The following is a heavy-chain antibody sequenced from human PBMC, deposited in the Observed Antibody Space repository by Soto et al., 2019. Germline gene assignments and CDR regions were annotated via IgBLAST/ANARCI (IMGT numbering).Heavy chain of an antibody. CDR1: GFIFSSYA. V-gene: IGHV3-23*01. CDR2: ISGSGGRT. Sequence: GGSLRLSCAASGFIFSSYAMTWVRQAPGKGLEWVSTISGSGGRTHFADSVKGRFTISRDNSNKTVYLQMNSLRAEDTAVYYCAKDWWFGDTHWCFDYWRQGTMVTVSS. D-gene: IGHD3-10*01. CDR3: AKDWWFGDTHWCFDY. J-gene: IGHJ4*02.